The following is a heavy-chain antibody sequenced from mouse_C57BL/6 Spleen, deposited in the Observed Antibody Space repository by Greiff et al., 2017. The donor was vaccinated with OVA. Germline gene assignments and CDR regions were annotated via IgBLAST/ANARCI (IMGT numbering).Heavy chain of an antibody. D-gene: IGHD1-1*01. V-gene: IGHV1-64*01. CDR1: GYTFTSYW. CDR3: ARSPTTVVARDFDY. Sequence: QVQLQQPGAELVKPGASVKLSCKASGYTFTSYWMHWVKQRPGQGLEWIGMIHPNSGSTNYNEKFKSKATLTVDKSSSTAYMQLSSLTSEDSAVYYCARSPTTVVARDFDYWGQGTTLTVSS. J-gene: IGHJ2*01. CDR2: IHPNSGST.